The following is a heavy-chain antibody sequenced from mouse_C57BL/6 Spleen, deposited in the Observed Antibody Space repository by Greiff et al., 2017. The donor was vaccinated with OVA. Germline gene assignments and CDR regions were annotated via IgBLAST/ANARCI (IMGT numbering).Heavy chain of an antibody. CDR2: ISYDGSN. V-gene: IGHV3-6*01. J-gene: IGHJ1*03. CDR3: AREALYFDV. Sequence: EVQLQESGPGLVKPSQSLSLTCSVTGYSITSGYYWNWIRQFPGNKLEWMGYISYDGSNNYNPSLKNRISITRDTSKNQFFLKLNSVTTEDTATYYCAREALYFDVWGTGTTVTVSS. CDR1: GYSITSGYY.